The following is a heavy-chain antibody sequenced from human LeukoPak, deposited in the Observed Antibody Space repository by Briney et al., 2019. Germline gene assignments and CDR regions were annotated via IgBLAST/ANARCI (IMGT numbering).Heavy chain of an antibody. Sequence: GESLKISCKGSGYSFTSYWIGWVRQMPGKGLEWMGIIYPGDSDTRYSPSFQGQVTISADKSISTAYPQWSSLKASDTAMYHCARPLPSGMVATGFDYWGQGTLVTVSS. CDR2: IYPGDSDT. V-gene: IGHV5-51*01. CDR3: ARPLPSGMVATGFDY. J-gene: IGHJ4*02. D-gene: IGHD5-12*01. CDR1: GYSFTSYW.